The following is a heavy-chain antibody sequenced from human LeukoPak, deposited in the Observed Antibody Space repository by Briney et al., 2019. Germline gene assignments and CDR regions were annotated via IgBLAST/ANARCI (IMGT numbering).Heavy chain of an antibody. Sequence: GGSLRLSSAASGFTFSSYAMHWVRQAPGKGLEWVAVISYDGSNKYYADSVKGRFTISRDNSKNTLYLQMNSLRAEDTAVYYCVAATRVYYFDYWGQGTLVTVAS. CDR1: GFTFSSYA. CDR2: ISYDGSNK. D-gene: IGHD2-15*01. V-gene: IGHV3-30*04. J-gene: IGHJ4*02. CDR3: VAATRVYYFDY.